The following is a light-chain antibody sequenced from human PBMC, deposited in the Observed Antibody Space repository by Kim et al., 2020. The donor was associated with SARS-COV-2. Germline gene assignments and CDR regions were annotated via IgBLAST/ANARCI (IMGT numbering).Light chain of an antibody. CDR2: VDNDGRH. CDR1: SADSNYA. J-gene: IGLJ2*01. V-gene: IGLV4-69*01. CDR3: QTWATGIRV. Sequence: ASVKLPWTRSSADSNYAIAWHQQQPEKGPRYLMKVDNDGRHIKGDGIPDRFSGSSSGAERYLIISSLQSEDEADYYCQTWATGIRVFGGGTQLTVL.